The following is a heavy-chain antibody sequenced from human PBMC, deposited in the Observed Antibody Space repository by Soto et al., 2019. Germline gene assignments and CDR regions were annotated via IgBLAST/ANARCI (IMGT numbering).Heavy chain of an antibody. CDR3: AHTEEGVYSSGPNCDY. V-gene: IGHV2-5*02. J-gene: IGHJ4*02. Sequence: GSGPTLVNPTQTLTLTCTFSGFSLSTSGVGVGWIRQPPGKALEWLALIYWDEDKRYRPSLKSRLTITKDTSKNQVVLRMNNMDPVDTATYYCAHTEEGVYSSGPNCDYWGQGTLVTVSS. CDR1: GFSLSTSGVG. CDR2: IYWDEDK. D-gene: IGHD6-19*01.